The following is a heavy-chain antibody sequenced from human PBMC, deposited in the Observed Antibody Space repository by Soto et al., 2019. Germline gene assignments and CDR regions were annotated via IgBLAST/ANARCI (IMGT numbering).Heavy chain of an antibody. CDR3: ASMGIPGGSSWANNWFAP. D-gene: IGHD6-13*01. CDR1: GGSISSYY. V-gene: IGHV4-59*01. Sequence: ASETLSLTCTVSGGSISSYYWSWIRQPPGKGLEWIGYIYYSGSTNYNPSLKSRVTISVDTSKNQFSLKLSSVTAADTAVYYCASMGIPGGSSWANNWFAPWGQGTLVTVSS. CDR2: IYYSGST. J-gene: IGHJ5*02.